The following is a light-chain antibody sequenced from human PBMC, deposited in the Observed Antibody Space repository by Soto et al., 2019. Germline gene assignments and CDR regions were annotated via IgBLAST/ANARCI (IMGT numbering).Light chain of an antibody. V-gene: IGLV1-40*01. CDR2: GNS. J-gene: IGLJ2*01. CDR1: SSNIGAGYD. CDR3: QSYDSSLSGYVV. Sequence: QSVLTQPPSVSGAPGQRVTISCTGSSSNIGAGYDVHWYQQLPGTAPKLLIYGNSNRPSGVPDRFSGSKSGTSASLAITGLQAEYEADYYCQSYDSSLSGYVVFGGWTKLTVL.